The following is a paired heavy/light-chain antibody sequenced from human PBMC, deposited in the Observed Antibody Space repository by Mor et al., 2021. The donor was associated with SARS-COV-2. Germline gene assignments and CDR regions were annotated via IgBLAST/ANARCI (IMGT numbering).Light chain of an antibody. CDR1: TGTVTSGHY. CDR3: LLSYSGARV. CDR2: DTN. Sequence: QAVVTQEPSLTVSPGGAITLTCDSSTGTVTSGHYPHWFQLKPGQAPRTLIYDTNKKQSWTPARFSGSLLGGQAALTLSGAQPEDEADYYCLLSYSGARVFGGGTRLTVL. J-gene: IGLJ3*02. V-gene: IGLV7-46*01.
Heavy chain of an antibody. CDR2: IYYSGLS. CDR1: GDSISSGGYY. Sequence: QVQLQESGPGLVKPSQTLSLTCIVSGDSISSGGYYWTWIRQHPGKGLEWIGYIYYSGLSYYNPSLRSRVSMSVDKSQNQFSLQLTSVTAADTAIYYCGKTLKNWGQGTLVTISS. J-gene: IGHJ4*02. CDR3: GKTLKN. V-gene: IGHV4-31*03.